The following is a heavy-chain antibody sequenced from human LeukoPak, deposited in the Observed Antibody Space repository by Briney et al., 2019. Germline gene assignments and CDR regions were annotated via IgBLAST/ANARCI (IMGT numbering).Heavy chain of an antibody. J-gene: IGHJ6*03. Sequence: ASVKVSCKASGYTFTSYDINWVRQATGQGLEWMGWMNPNSGNTGYAQKFQGRVTMTRNTSISTAYMELSSLRSDDTAVYYCARVGYSSSWPYYYYMDVWGKGTTVTISS. CDR1: GYTFTSYD. D-gene: IGHD6-13*01. CDR3: ARVGYSSSWPYYYYMDV. CDR2: MNPNSGNT. V-gene: IGHV1-8*01.